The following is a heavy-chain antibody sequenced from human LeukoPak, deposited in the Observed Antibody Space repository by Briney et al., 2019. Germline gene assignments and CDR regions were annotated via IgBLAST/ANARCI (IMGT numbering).Heavy chain of an antibody. V-gene: IGHV3-9*01. J-gene: IGHJ3*02. CDR2: ISWNSGSI. CDR1: GFNFEDHA. CDR3: AKARLYGDYPPDAFDI. D-gene: IGHD4-17*01. Sequence: GGSLRLSCVVSGFNFEDHAMHWVRQAPGKGLEWVSGISWNSGSIGYADSVKGRFTISRDNAKNSLYLQMNSLRAEDTALYYCAKARLYGDYPPDAFDIWGQGTMVTVSS.